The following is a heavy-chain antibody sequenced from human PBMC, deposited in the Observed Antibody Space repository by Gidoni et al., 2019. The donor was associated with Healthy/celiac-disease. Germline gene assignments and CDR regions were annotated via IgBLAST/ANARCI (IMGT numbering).Heavy chain of an antibody. J-gene: IGHJ5*02. CDR1: GYSISSGYY. CDR3: ARGGGIYYDT. V-gene: IGHV4-38-2*01. D-gene: IGHD3-22*01. Sequence: QVQLQESGPGLVKPSETLSLTCAVSGYSISSGYYWGWIRQPPGKGLEWIGSIYHSGSTYYNPSLKSRVTISGDTSKNQFSLKLSSVTAADTAVYYCARGGGIYYDTWGQGTLVTVSS. CDR2: IYHSGST.